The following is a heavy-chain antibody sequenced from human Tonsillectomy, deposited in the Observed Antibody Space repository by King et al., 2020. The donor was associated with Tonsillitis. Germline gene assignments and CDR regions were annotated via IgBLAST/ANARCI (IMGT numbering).Heavy chain of an antibody. J-gene: IGHJ3*02. CDR1: GFTFSSST. CDR2: ISSSSSTI. V-gene: IGHV3-48*02. D-gene: IGHD3-22*01. Sequence: VQLVESGGGLVQPGGSLKLSCAASGFTFSSSTMNWVSQAPGKGLEWGSYISSSSSTIYYADSVKGRFTISRDNAKNSLYLQMNSLRDEDTAVYYCASDNYYDSDAFVIWGLGTLVTVSS. CDR3: ASDNYYDSDAFVI.